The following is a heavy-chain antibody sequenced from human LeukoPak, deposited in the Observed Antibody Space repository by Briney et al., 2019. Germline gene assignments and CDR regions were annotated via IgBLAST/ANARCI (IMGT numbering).Heavy chain of an antibody. CDR3: ARDDKWAFDY. V-gene: IGHV3-69-1*02. Sequence: GGSLRLSCAASGFTFAKYALNWFRHTPGKGLERLSYISSTNDIYYADSVKGRFTISRDNAKQSVYPQMNSLRAEDTAVYFCARDDKWAFDYWGQGTLVTVSS. CDR2: ISSTNDI. D-gene: IGHD1-26*01. J-gene: IGHJ4*02. CDR1: GFTFAKYA.